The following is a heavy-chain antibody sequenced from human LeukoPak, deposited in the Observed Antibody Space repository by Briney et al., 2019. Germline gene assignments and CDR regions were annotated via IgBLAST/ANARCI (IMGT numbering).Heavy chain of an antibody. J-gene: IGHJ4*02. CDR1: GYTFTSCG. CDR3: ARDTAPTDPIDY. D-gene: IGHD4-17*01. CDR2: ISAYNGNT. V-gene: IGHV1-18*01. Sequence: ASVKVSCKASGYTFTSCGISWVRQAPGQGLEWMGWISAYNGNTNYAQKLQGRVTMTTDTSTSTAYMELRNLRSDDTAVYYCARDTAPTDPIDYWGQGTLVTVSS.